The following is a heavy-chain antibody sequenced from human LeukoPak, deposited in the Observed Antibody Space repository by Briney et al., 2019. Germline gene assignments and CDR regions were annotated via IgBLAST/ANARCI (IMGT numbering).Heavy chain of an antibody. CDR2: IGGDGGRT. J-gene: IGHJ4*02. Sequence: PGRSLRLSCAASGFMFTTYAMSWVRQAPGKGLQWVSAIGGDGGRTYYADSVKGRFTISRDNSKDTVFLQMNSLRAEDTAVYYCAKASRQGAVASPLDYWGQGTLVTVSS. D-gene: IGHD6-19*01. CDR3: AKASRQGAVASPLDY. CDR1: GFMFTTYA. V-gene: IGHV3-23*01.